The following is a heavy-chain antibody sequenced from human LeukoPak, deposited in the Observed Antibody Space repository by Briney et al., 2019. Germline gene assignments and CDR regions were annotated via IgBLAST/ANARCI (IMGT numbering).Heavy chain of an antibody. CDR3: ARHDSYIPY. J-gene: IGHJ4*02. V-gene: IGHV3-23*01. D-gene: IGHD3-10*01. CDR1: GFTFTNYA. CDR2: ISDVEKIP. Sequence: GGSLRLSCAASGFTFTNYAMSWVPQAPGKGLEWVSGISDVEKIPYYSDSVKGRFTISRDNSKKTVYLQMNNLRAEDTAVYFCARHDSYIPYWGQGIPVTVSS.